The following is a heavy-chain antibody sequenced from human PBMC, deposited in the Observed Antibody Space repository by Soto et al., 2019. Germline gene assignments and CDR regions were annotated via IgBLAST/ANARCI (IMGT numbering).Heavy chain of an antibody. CDR3: VRDKPHNWFDP. CDR2: INNDGSDT. CDR1: GFTFSSSA. V-gene: IGHV3-74*01. Sequence: GSLRLSCAASGFTFSSSAMTWVRQAPGKGLVWVSRINNDGSDTTYADSVKGRFTISRDNAKNTVYLQMNSLRAEDTAVYYCVRDKPHNWFDPWGQGTPVTVSS. J-gene: IGHJ5*02.